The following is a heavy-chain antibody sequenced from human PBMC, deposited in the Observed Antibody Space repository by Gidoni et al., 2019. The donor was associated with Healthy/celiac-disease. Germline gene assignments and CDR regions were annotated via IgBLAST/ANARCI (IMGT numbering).Heavy chain of an antibody. CDR2: GGST. CDR3: AKTIVVVVAAFNWFDP. Sequence: GGSTYYADSVKGRLTISRDNSKNTLYLQMNSLRAEDTAVYYGAKTIVVVVAAFNWFDPWGQGTLVTVSS. J-gene: IGHJ5*02. D-gene: IGHD2-15*01. V-gene: IGHV3-23*01.